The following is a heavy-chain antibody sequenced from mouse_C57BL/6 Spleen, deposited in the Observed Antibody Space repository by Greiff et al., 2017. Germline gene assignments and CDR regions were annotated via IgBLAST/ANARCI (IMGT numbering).Heavy chain of an antibody. V-gene: IGHV5-17*01. CDR2: ISSGSSTI. CDR3: AREGNYDFDY. J-gene: IGHJ2*01. D-gene: IGHD2-1*01. CDR1: GFTFSDYG. Sequence: EVMLVESGGGLVKPGGSLKLSCAASGFTFSDYGMHWVRQAPEKGLEWVAYISSGSSTIYYADTVKGRFTISRDNAKNTLFLQMTSLRSEDTAMYYCAREGNYDFDYWGQGTTLTVSS.